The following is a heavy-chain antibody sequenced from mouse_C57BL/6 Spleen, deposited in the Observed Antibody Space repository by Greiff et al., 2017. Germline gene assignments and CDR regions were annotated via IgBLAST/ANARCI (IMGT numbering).Heavy chain of an antibody. CDR1: GFTFSDYG. CDR3: ARITTVVESFDY. J-gene: IGHJ2*01. CDR2: ISSGSSTI. D-gene: IGHD1-1*01. Sequence: EVKLVESGGGLAKPGGSLKLSCAASGFTFSDYGMHWVRQAPEKGLEWVAYISSGSSTIYYADTVTGRFTISRDNAKNTLFLQMTSLRSEDTAMYYCARITTVVESFDYWGQGTTLTVSS. V-gene: IGHV5-17*01.